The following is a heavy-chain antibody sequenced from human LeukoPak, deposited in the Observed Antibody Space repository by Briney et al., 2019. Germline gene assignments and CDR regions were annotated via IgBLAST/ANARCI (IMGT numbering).Heavy chain of an antibody. CDR1: GYTFSDYY. Sequence: ASVNVSCKASGYTFSDYYMHWVRQAPGQGLERMGWINPYSGGTNYAEKFQGRVTMTRDTSMTTAYMELSSLRSDDTAMYYCATLRRSGWYIGDWGQGTLVTVSS. CDR3: ATLRRSGWYIGD. D-gene: IGHD6-19*01. CDR2: INPYSGGT. J-gene: IGHJ4*02. V-gene: IGHV1-2*02.